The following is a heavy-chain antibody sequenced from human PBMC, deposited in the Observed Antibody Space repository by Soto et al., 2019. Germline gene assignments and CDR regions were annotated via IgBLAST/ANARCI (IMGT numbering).Heavy chain of an antibody. CDR1: GFTFSDYY. CDR2: ISSSGSTI. D-gene: IGHD3-10*01. Sequence: GGSLRLSCAASGFTFSDYYLSWIRQAPGKRLEWVSCISSSGSTIYYADSVKGRFTISRDNAKTSLYLQMNSLRAEDTAVYYCARDKYGTDYYYYMDVWGKGTTVTVSS. V-gene: IGHV3-11*01. J-gene: IGHJ6*03. CDR3: ARDKYGTDYYYYMDV.